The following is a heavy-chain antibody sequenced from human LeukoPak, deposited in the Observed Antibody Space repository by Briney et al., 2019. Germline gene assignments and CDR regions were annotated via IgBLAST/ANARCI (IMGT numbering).Heavy chain of an antibody. J-gene: IGHJ6*02. D-gene: IGHD1-26*01. V-gene: IGHV1-46*01. CDR1: GYTFTSYY. CDR3: ARATNFYYYYGMDV. Sequence: GASVKVSCKTSGYTFTSYYIHWVRQAPGQGLEWMGIINPSSGATNYAQKFQGRVTMTRDTSTSTVYMELSSQRSEVTAVYYCARATNFYYYYGMDVWGQGTTVTVSS. CDR2: INPSSGAT.